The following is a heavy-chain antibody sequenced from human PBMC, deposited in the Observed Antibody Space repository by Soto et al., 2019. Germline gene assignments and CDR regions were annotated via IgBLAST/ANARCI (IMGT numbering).Heavy chain of an antibody. D-gene: IGHD2-8*01. CDR2: IRAYNNST. Sequence: QVQLVQSGAEVKKPGASVKVSCKASGYTFTSYGVNWVRQAPGQGLEWMGWIRAYNNSTNYAQKLQGRVTMTTDTATTKAYMELRSLRSDDTAVYYCARHGNGDDYWGQGTLVTVSS. V-gene: IGHV1-18*01. J-gene: IGHJ4*02. CDR3: ARHGNGDDY. CDR1: GYTFTSYG.